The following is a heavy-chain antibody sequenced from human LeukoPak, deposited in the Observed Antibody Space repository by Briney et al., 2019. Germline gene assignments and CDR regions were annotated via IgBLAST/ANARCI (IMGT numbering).Heavy chain of an antibody. CDR3: ARLGYSSRIDY. CDR1: DYSFSSGYY. Sequence: SETLSLTCTVSDYSFSSGYYWGWIRQSPGKGLELIGSIYYTGSTYYNPSLNSRITISVDTSKNQFSLKLRSVTVADTAVYYCARLGYSSRIDYWGQGTLVTVSS. D-gene: IGHD6-13*01. CDR2: IYYTGST. J-gene: IGHJ4*02. V-gene: IGHV4-38-2*02.